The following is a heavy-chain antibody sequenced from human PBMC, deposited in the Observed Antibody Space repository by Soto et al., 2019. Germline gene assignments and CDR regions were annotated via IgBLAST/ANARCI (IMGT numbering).Heavy chain of an antibody. Sequence: GWSLRFCCTASVRTFHGSAMTWVRQSPGKGLEWVSGISGRGDAKYYAASVKGRFTIFRDTSRRTVSMQMNNLRVDDPAVYYCATSLARWVRKPPVHWGLGTLVTVSS. CDR3: ATSLARWVRKPPVH. J-gene: IGHJ4*02. V-gene: IGHV3-23*01. CDR2: ISGRGDAK. CDR1: VRTFHGSA. D-gene: IGHD3-10*01.